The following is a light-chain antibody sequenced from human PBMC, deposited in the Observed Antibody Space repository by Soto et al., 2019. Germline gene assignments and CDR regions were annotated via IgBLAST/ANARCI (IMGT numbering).Light chain of an antibody. CDR3: QSYDSDFVV. CDR2: ENN. Sequence: NFMLTQPHSVSKSPGKTVSISCTRSSGSIANNYVQWYQQRPGSAPTTVIYENNQRLSGVPDRFSGSTDGSSNSASLTISGLQTEDEADYYCQSYDSDFVVFGGGTKVTVL. J-gene: IGLJ2*01. V-gene: IGLV6-57*04. CDR1: SGSIANNY.